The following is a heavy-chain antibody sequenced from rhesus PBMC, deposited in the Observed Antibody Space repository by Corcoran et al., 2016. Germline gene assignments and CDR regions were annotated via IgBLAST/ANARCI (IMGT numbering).Heavy chain of an antibody. CDR1: GFSISTTGTG. CDR3: ARVEGYCSSTYCSSGGYFDY. CDR2: IYWNYSK. D-gene: IGHD2-15*01. J-gene: IGHJ4*01. V-gene: IGHV2-95*01. Sequence: QVTLKESGPALVKPTQTLTLTCTFSGFSISTTGTGVGWIRQPPVNALEWIASIYWNYSKYYTTSLKSRLTHSKDTSKNLVVLTMTNMDPVDTATYYCARVEGYCSSTYCSSGGYFDYWGQGVLVTVSS.